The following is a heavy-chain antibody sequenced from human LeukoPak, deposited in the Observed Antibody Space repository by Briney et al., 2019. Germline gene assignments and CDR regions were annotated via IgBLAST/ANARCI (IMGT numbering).Heavy chain of an antibody. Sequence: PGGSLRLSCAAPGFTFSNAWMSWVRQAPGKGLEWVGRIKSKTDGGTTDYAAPVKGRCTISRDDSKNTLHLQMNSLKTEHTAVYYCTTDPSMVPGVLYYYYYYTDVWGKGTTVTISS. CDR3: TTDPSMVPGVLYYYYYYTDV. V-gene: IGHV3-15*01. CDR1: GFTFSNAW. J-gene: IGHJ6*03. D-gene: IGHD3-10*01. CDR2: IKSKTDGGTT.